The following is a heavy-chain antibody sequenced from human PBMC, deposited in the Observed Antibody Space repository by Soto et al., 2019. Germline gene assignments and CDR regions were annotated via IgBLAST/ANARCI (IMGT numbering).Heavy chain of an antibody. J-gene: IGHJ4*02. CDR3: ARRRGLVGSFDY. V-gene: IGHV5-51*01. D-gene: IGHD3-9*01. CDR2: IYPGDSDT. CDR1: GYSFTTYC. Sequence: GESLKISCKGSGYSFTTYCLGWVLQVPGKGLEWMGIIYPGDSDTRYSPSFQGQVTISADKSISAAYLQWSSLKASDTAMYFCARRRGLVGSFDYWGRGTLVTVSS.